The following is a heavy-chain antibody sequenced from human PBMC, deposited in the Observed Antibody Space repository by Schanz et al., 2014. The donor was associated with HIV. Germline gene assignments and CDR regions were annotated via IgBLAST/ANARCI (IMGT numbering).Heavy chain of an antibody. CDR1: GGTFSIYS. CDR3: ARGRGGIAAAPFDY. Sequence: QVQLVQSGAEVRKPGSSVKVSCKASGGTFSIYSISWVRQAPGQGLEWMGGIVPILSTPNSAQKFQGRVTISADESTRTAYMELSSLTFEDTAVYYCARGRGGIAAAPFDYWGQGTLVSVSS. CDR2: IVPILSTP. J-gene: IGHJ4*02. D-gene: IGHD2-15*01. V-gene: IGHV1-69*01.